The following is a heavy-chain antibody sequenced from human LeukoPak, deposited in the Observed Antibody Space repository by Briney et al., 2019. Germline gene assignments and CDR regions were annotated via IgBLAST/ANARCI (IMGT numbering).Heavy chain of an antibody. D-gene: IGHD5-18*01. CDR2: IKSDGTYT. Sequence: GGSLRLSCSASGFTFSSYAMHWVRQAPGKGLVWVSRIKSDGTYTTYADSVKGRFTISRDNAKNTLYLQMNSLRAEDTAVYYCARDSSYGYDYWGQGTLVTVSS. CDR1: GFTFSSYA. J-gene: IGHJ4*02. V-gene: IGHV3-74*01. CDR3: ARDSSYGYDY.